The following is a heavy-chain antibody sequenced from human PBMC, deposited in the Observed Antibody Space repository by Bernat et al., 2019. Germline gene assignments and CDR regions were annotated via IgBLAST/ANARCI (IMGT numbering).Heavy chain of an antibody. J-gene: IGHJ3*02. D-gene: IGHD1-1*01. CDR3: ARDRRAPWNAFDI. CDR2: IWYDGSNK. Sequence: QVQLVESGGGVVQPGRSLGLSCAASGFTFSSYGMHWVRQAPGKGLEWVAVIWYDGSNKYYADSVKGRFTISRDNSKNTLYLQMNSLRAEDTAVYYCARDRRAPWNAFDIWGQGTMVTVSS. V-gene: IGHV3-33*01. CDR1: GFTFSSYG.